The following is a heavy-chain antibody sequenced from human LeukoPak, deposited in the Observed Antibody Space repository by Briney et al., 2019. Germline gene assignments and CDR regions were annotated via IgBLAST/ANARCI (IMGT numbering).Heavy chain of an antibody. J-gene: IGHJ4*02. CDR1: GGTFSSHA. Sequence: SVKVSCKASGGTFSSHAISWVRQAPGQGLEWMGGIIPIFGTANYAQKFQGRVTITADESTSTAYMELSSLRSEDTAVYYCARTSDHYYDSSGPAHWGQGTLVTVSS. V-gene: IGHV1-69*01. D-gene: IGHD3-22*01. CDR2: IIPIFGTA. CDR3: ARTSDHYYDSSGPAH.